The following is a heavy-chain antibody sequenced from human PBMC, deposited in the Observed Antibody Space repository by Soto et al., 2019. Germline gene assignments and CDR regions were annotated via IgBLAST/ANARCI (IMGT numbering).Heavy chain of an antibody. CDR3: ARHPRSSSGWPFDY. Sequence: SETLSLTCAVSGGSISSSNWWSWVRQPAGKGLEWIGYIYHSGSTYYNPSFKSRVTISVDTSKNQFSLKLSSVTASDTAVYYCARHPRSSSGWPFDYWGQGTLVTVSS. J-gene: IGHJ4*02. CDR1: GGSISSSNW. CDR2: IYHSGST. D-gene: IGHD6-6*01. V-gene: IGHV4-4*02.